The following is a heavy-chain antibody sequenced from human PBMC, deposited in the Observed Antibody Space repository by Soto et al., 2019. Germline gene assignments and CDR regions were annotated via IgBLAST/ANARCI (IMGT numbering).Heavy chain of an antibody. V-gene: IGHV3-9*01. CDR2: TSWNSERI. CDR1: GFTFDDYA. CDR3: VRDMGADYYYYGMDV. D-gene: IGHD3-16*01. Sequence: EVQLVESGGGVVQPGRSPRLSCAASGFTFDDYAMHWVRQPPGTGLEWVAGTSWNSERIGYADSVRGRFTISRDNAKNSLYLQMNSLRAEDTALYYCVRDMGADYYYYGMDVWGQGTSVTVSS. J-gene: IGHJ6*02.